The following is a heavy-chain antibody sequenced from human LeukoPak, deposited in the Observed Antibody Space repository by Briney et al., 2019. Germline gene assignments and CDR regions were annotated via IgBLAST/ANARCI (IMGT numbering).Heavy chain of an antibody. D-gene: IGHD1-7*01. Sequence: AGGSLRLSCAASGFTFSDYYMSWIRQAPGKGLEWVSYISSSGSTIYYADSVKGRFTISRDNAKNSLYLQMNSLRAEDTAVYYCAKANWNYEIGAFDIWGQGTMVTVSS. V-gene: IGHV3-11*04. CDR1: GFTFSDYY. J-gene: IGHJ3*02. CDR3: AKANWNYEIGAFDI. CDR2: ISSSGSTI.